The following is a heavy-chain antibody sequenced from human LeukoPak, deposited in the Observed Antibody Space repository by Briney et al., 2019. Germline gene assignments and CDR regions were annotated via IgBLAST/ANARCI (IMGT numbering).Heavy chain of an antibody. CDR3: ATEYCSGGSCYPDAFDI. CDR2: IYYSGST. J-gene: IGHJ3*02. CDR1: GGSIGSGDYY. Sequence: SETLSLTCTVSGGSIGSGDYYWRWIRQPPGKGLEWIGYIYYSGSTYYNPSLKSRVTISVDTSKNQFSLKLSSVTAADTAVYYCATEYCSGGSCYPDAFDIWGQGTMVTVSS. D-gene: IGHD2-15*01. V-gene: IGHV4-30-4*01.